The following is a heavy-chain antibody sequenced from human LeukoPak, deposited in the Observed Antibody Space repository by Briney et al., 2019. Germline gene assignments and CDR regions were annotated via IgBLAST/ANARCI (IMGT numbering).Heavy chain of an antibody. CDR2: INSDGSTT. CDR3: ASLGYASGKIDY. Sequence: PGGSLRLSCAASGFTFSSHWMHWVRQAPGKGLLWVSRINSDGSTTSYADSVKGRFTISRDNAKNTLYLQMNSLRAEDTAVYYCASLGYASGKIDYWGQGTLVTVSS. CDR1: GFTFSSHW. D-gene: IGHD3-10*01. J-gene: IGHJ4*02. V-gene: IGHV3-74*01.